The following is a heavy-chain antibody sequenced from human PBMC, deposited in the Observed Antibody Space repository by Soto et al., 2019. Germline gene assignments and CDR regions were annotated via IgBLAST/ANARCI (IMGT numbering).Heavy chain of an antibody. CDR1: GFTFSSHV. Sequence: EVQLLDSGGGLVQPGGSLQLSCAASGFTFSSHVMSWVRQAPGKGLEWVSCIGGSDERTFYADSVKGRFTISRDNSKNTLHLQMNSLRAEDTAVYYCARVLSGNYYFFYGMDVWAQGTTVTVSS. CDR2: IGGSDERT. J-gene: IGHJ6*02. D-gene: IGHD1-26*01. V-gene: IGHV3-23*01. CDR3: ARVLSGNYYFFYGMDV.